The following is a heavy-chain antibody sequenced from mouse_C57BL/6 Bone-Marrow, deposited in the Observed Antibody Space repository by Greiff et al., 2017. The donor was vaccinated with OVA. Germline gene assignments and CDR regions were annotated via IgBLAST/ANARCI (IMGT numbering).Heavy chain of an antibody. J-gene: IGHJ1*03. CDR3: ARGNYGNFYWYFDV. V-gene: IGHV1-39*01. CDR1: GYSFTDYN. D-gene: IGHD2-1*01. CDR2: INPNYGTT. Sequence: VQLQQSGPELVKPGASVKISCKASGYSFTDYNMNWVKQSNGKSLEWIGVINPNYGTTSYNQKFKGKATLTADKSSSTAYMQLSSLTYDDSAVYYCARGNYGNFYWYFDVWGTGTTVTVSS.